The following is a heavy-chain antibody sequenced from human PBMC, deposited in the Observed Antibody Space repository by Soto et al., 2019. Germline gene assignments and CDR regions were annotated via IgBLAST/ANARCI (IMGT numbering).Heavy chain of an antibody. D-gene: IGHD5-18*01. CDR3: AKDSGYNYGYFRWFDP. V-gene: IGHV4-31*03. CDR2: IYHSGTT. J-gene: IGHJ5*02. Sequence: PSETLSLTCTVSGGSISSGGYYWSWIRQHPGKGLEWIGYIYHSGTTYYNPSLKSRVTISVDTSKSQFSLKLSSVTAADTAVYYCAKDSGYNYGYFRWFDPWGQGTLVTVSS. CDR1: GGSISSGGYY.